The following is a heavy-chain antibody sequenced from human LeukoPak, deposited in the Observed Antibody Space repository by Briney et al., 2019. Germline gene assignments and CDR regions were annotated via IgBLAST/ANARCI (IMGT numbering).Heavy chain of an antibody. CDR2: VDPEDGEI. V-gene: IGHV1-24*01. D-gene: IGHD1-26*01. J-gene: IGHJ4*02. Sequence: ASVKVSFKVSGYTLTERSMHWVRQAPGKGLEWMGGVDPEDGEIIYAQKFQGRVTMTEDTSTDTAYMELSSLRSEDTAVYYCAIDVGELLTYWGQGTLVNVSS. CDR3: AIDVGELLTY. CDR1: GYTLTERS.